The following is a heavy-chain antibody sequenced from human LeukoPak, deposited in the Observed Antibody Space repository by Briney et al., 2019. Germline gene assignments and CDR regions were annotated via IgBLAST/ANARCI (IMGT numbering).Heavy chain of an antibody. V-gene: IGHV3-48*03. J-gene: IGHJ1*01. D-gene: IGHD2-15*01. Sequence: GGSPRLSCAASGFTFSSYEMNWVRQAPGKGLEWVSYISSSGSTIYYADSVKGRFTISRDNAKNSLYLQMNSLRAEDTAVYYCARDGRYCSGGFCYPHWGQGTLVTVSS. CDR3: ARDGRYCSGGFCYPH. CDR2: ISSSGSTI. CDR1: GFTFSSYE.